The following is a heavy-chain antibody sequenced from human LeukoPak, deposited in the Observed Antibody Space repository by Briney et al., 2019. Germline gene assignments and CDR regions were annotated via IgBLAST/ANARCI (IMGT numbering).Heavy chain of an antibody. Sequence: SQTLSLTCAISGDSVSSDSAAWSWIRQSPSRGLEWLGRTYYRCQWYHDFAVSVKSRVIIQPDTSKNQFSLQLNSMTPEDTAVYYCARWIHSLGYFDLWGRGTLVTVSS. CDR2: TYYRCQWYH. CDR1: GDSVSSDSAA. V-gene: IGHV6-1*01. CDR3: ARWIHSLGYFDL. D-gene: IGHD2-2*03. J-gene: IGHJ2*01.